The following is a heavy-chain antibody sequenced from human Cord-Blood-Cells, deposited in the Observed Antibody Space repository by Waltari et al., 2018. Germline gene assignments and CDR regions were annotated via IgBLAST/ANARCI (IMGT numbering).Heavy chain of an antibody. CDR1: GGSISSSSYY. V-gene: IGHV4-39*01. D-gene: IGHD3-10*01. CDR2: IYYSGST. Sequence: QLQLQESGPGLVKPSETLSLTCTVSGGSISSSSYYWGWIRQPPGKGLEWIGSIYYSGSTYNNPSLKSRVTISVDTSKNQFSLKLSSVTAADTAVYYCARHWVWFGELLYFDYWGQGTLVTVSS. J-gene: IGHJ4*02. CDR3: ARHWVWFGELLYFDY.